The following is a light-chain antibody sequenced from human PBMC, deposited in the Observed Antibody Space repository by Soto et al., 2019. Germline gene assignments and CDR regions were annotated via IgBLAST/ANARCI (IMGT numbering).Light chain of an antibody. Sequence: QSVLTQPPSASGTPGQRVTISCSGSSSNIGSNTVNWYQQLPGTAPKVLIYSNNQRPSGVPDRFSGSKSGTSASLAISGLQSVDEAHYYCAAWDASVNGHVVFGGGTKLTVL. V-gene: IGLV1-44*01. CDR3: AAWDASVNGHVV. CDR2: SNN. J-gene: IGLJ2*01. CDR1: SSNIGSNT.